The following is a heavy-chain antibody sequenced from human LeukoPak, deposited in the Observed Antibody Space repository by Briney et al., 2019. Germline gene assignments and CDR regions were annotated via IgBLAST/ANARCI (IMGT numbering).Heavy chain of an antibody. CDR3: TRGAEVSGYPVFQH. Sequence: GGSLRLSCIGSGFAFSDYYMNWVRQAPGKGLEWISYIRNSGAVTFYADSVEGRFTISRDNSKNSLYLQMNDLRPEDTAIYYCTRGAEVSGYPVFQHWGQGALVTVSS. CDR2: IRNSGAVT. D-gene: IGHD3-22*01. CDR1: GFAFSDYY. J-gene: IGHJ4*02. V-gene: IGHV3-11*01.